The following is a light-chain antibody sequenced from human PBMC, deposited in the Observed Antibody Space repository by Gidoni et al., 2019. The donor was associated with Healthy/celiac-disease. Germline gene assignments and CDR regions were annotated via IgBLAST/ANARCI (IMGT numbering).Light chain of an antibody. CDR1: QSVSSNY. Sequence: EIVLTQSPGTLSLSPGERATLSCRASQSVSSNYLAWYQQKPGQAPRLLIYGASSRATGIPDRFSGSGSGTDFTLTISRLEPEDFAVYYCQQYGSSPQTFGQXTKVEIK. J-gene: IGKJ1*01. CDR3: QQYGSSPQT. V-gene: IGKV3-20*01. CDR2: GAS.